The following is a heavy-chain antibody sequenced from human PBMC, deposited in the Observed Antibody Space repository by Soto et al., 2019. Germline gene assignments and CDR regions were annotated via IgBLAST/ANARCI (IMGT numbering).Heavy chain of an antibody. CDR3: GISGKFSGGSCHGIYYYYYMDV. Sequence: SETLSLTCTVSGGSISSYYWSWIRQPPGKGLEWIGYIYYSGSTNYNPSLKSRVTISVDTSKNQFSLKLSSVTAADTAVYYCGISGKFSGGSCHGIYYYYYMDVWGKGTPVTVSS. CDR1: GGSISSYY. J-gene: IGHJ6*03. D-gene: IGHD2-15*01. CDR2: IYYSGST. V-gene: IGHV4-59*08.